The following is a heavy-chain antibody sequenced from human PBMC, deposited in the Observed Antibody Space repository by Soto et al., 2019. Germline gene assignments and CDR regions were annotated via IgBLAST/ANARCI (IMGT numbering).Heavy chain of an antibody. J-gene: IGHJ6*02. CDR3: VYPGGYVFGYYYGMDV. Sequence: SVKVSCKASGYTFTGYYMRWVRQAPGQGLEWMGGIIPIFGTTNYAQKFQGRVTITADESTSTAYMELSSLRSEDTSVYYCVYPGGYVFGYYYGMDVWGQGTTVTVAS. CDR1: GYTFTGYY. V-gene: IGHV1-69*13. CDR2: IIPIFGTT. D-gene: IGHD3-16*01.